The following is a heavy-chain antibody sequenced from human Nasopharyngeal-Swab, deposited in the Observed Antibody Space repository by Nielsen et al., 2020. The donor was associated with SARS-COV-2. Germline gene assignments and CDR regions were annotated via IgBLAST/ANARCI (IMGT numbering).Heavy chain of an antibody. J-gene: IGHJ4*02. CDR3: TRAKDDSSGSLFDN. V-gene: IGHV3-73*01. Sequence: GESLKISCAASGFIFSGSSMHWVRQASAKGLEWIGRFRSKANCYATVYAASVKGRFTISRDDSKNTAYLQMYILQTEDTAVYFCTRAKDDSSGSLFDNWGQGNLVTVSS. CDR1: GFIFSGSS. D-gene: IGHD3-22*01. CDR2: FRSKANCYAT.